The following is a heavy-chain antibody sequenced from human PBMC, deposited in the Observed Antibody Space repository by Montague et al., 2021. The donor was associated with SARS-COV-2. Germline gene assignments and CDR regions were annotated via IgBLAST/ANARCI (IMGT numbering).Heavy chain of an antibody. J-gene: IGHJ6*02. D-gene: IGHD4-11*01. Sequence: PALMKPTQTLTLTCTFSGFSLSTSGMCVSWIRQPPGKALEWLALIDWDDDKYYSTSLKTRLTISKDTSKHQVVLTMTNTDPVDTATYYCARVTTVTYPYYYYYGMDVWGQGTTVTVSS. CDR3: ARVTTVTYPYYYYYGMDV. CDR2: IDWDDDK. V-gene: IGHV2-70*01. CDR1: GFSLSTSGMC.